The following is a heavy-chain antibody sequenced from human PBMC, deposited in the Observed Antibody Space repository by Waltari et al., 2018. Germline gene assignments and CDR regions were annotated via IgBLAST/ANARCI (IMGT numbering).Heavy chain of an antibody. J-gene: IGHJ4*02. CDR1: GYAVNSGFY. CDR2: IYHDGTN. CDR3: TRQVLGYCTSAACRRLES. D-gene: IGHD2-8*02. V-gene: IGHV4-38-2*01. Sequence: QVQLHESGPGLVKSSETLSLTCDVSGYAVNSGFYWGWIRQAPGKGLEWVATIYHDGTNFYNPSLKSRLSVSMDTSKNQISLTLKSMTAADTAVYYCTRQVLGYCTSAACRRLESWGQGTLVTVSS.